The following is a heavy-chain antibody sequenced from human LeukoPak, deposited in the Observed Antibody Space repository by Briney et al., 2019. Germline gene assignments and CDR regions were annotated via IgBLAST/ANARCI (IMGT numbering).Heavy chain of an antibody. CDR1: GFTLSSYA. D-gene: IGHD1-26*01. J-gene: IGHJ4*02. Sequence: GGSLRLSCAASGFTLSSYAMSWVRQAPGKGLEWVSTVSDSGGSTYYAVSVKGRFTISRDNPKNTLYLQMNSLRAEDTAVYYCAKDWDRSGGYYFDSWGQGTPVTVSS. CDR2: VSDSGGST. V-gene: IGHV3-23*01. CDR3: AKDWDRSGGYYFDS.